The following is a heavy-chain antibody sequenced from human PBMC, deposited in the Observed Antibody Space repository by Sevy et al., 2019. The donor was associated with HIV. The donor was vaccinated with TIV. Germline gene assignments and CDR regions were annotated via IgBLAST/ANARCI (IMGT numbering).Heavy chain of an antibody. CDR3: ARDVNGFDIVVVPAAIGYFDY. V-gene: IGHV4-34*01. CDR2: INHSGRT. CDR1: GGSFSGYY. D-gene: IGHD2-2*01. Sequence: SETLSLTCAVYGGSFSGYYWSWIRQPPGKGLEWIGEINHSGRTNYYPSFKSRVTISVDTSKNQFSLKLSSVTAADTAVYYCARDVNGFDIVVVPAAIGYFDYWGQGTLVTVSS. J-gene: IGHJ4*02.